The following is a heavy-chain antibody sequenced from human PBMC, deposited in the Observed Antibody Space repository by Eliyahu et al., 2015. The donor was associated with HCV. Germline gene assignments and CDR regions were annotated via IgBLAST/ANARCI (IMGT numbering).Heavy chain of an antibody. Sequence: EVQLVESGGGLVKPGGSLRLSCAASGFTFSSYSMNWVRQAPGKGLEWVLSISSSSSYIYYADSVKGRFTISRDNAKNSLYLQMNSLRAEDTAVYYCASSPGIAVATYYYYGMDVWGQGTTVTVSS. CDR1: GFTFSSYS. J-gene: IGHJ6*02. CDR2: ISSSSSYI. CDR3: ASSPGIAVATYYYYGMDV. D-gene: IGHD6-19*01. V-gene: IGHV3-21*01.